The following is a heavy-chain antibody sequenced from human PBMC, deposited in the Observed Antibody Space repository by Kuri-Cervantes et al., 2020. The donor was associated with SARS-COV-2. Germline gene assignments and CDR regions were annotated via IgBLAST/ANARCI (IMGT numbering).Heavy chain of an antibody. J-gene: IGHJ4*02. CDR3: AKEGEGYYFGS. CDR1: GFTFSSYA. CDR2: ISSNGGST. Sequence: GGSLRLSCAASGFTFSSYAMHWVRQAPGKGLEYVSAISSNGGSTYYANSVKGRFTISRDNSKNTLYLQMGSLRAEDTAVYYCAKEGEGYYFGSWGQGTLVTVSS. V-gene: IGHV3-64*01. D-gene: IGHD3-16*01.